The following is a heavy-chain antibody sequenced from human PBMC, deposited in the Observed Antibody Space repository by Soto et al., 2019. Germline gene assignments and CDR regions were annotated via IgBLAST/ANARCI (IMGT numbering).Heavy chain of an antibody. V-gene: IGHV4-28*01. Sequence: QVQLQESGPGLVKPSDTLSLTCAVSGYSISSSNWWGWIRQPPGKGLGWIGYIYYSGSTYYNPSLPCRLPMSFDTAYPTASPTPSSATAVDTPVYYCPRRNSVLNAFALWGQTTMVSVSS. CDR2: IYYSGST. CDR3: PRRNSVLNAFAL. D-gene: IGHD1-1*01. J-gene: IGHJ3*01. CDR1: GYSISSSNW.